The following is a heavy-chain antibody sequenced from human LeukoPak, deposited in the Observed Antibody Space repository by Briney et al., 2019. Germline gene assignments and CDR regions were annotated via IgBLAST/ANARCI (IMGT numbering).Heavy chain of an antibody. J-gene: IGHJ4*02. V-gene: IGHV1-8*01. CDR3: ARVRYYYDSSGYRTTHDY. Sequence: ASVKVSCKASGYTFTSYDINWVRQATGQGLEWMGWMNPNSGNTGYAQRFQGRVTMTRNTSTSTAYMELSSLRSEDTAVYYCARVRYYYDSSGYRTTHDYWGKGTLVTVSS. D-gene: IGHD3-22*01. CDR1: GYTFTSYD. CDR2: MNPNSGNT.